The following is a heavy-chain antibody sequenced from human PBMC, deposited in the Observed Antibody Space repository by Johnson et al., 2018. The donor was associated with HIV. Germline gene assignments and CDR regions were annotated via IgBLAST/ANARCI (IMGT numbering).Heavy chain of an antibody. J-gene: IGHJ3*02. CDR2: ISFDGNLK. CDR1: GLSFSNFG. V-gene: IGHV3-33*08. D-gene: IGHD1-26*01. Sequence: QVQLVESGGGVVQPGKSLTLSCVGSGLSFSNFGIHWVRQAPGKGPEWVAVISFDGNLKKYADSVKGRFTISRDNAKNSLYLQMNSLGADDTALYYCARGGYGSYSASDAFDIWGQGTMVTVSS. CDR3: ARGGYGSYSASDAFDI.